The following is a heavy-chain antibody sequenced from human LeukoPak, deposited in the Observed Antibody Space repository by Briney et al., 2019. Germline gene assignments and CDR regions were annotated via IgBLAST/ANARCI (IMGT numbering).Heavy chain of an antibody. J-gene: IGHJ4*02. Sequence: AAVKVSCKASGYTFTGYYMHWVRQAPGQGLEWMGWIKPKSGATAYAQKFQGRVTMTRDTAINTAYLQLSSLTADDTAVYYCARVREWEEISGAIPDYFDYWGQGTLITVSS. V-gene: IGHV1-2*02. CDR2: IKPKSGAT. CDR1: GYTFTGYY. CDR3: ARVREWEEISGAIPDYFDY. D-gene: IGHD3-3*01.